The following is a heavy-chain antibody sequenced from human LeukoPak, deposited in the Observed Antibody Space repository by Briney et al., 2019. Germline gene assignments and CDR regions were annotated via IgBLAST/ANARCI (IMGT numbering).Heavy chain of an antibody. CDR1: GYTFTGYY. Sequence: WASVKVSCKASGYTFTGYYMHWVRQAPGQGLEWMGWINPNSGGTDYAQKFQGRVTMTRDTSISTAYMELSRLRSDDTAVYYCARVDLYSFGNDFDYWAREPWSPSPQ. V-gene: IGHV1-2*02. D-gene: IGHD5-18*01. J-gene: IGHJ4*02. CDR3: ARVDLYSFGNDFDY. CDR2: INPNSGGT.